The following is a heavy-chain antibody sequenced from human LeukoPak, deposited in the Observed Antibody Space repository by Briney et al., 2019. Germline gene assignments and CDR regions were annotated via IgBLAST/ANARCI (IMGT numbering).Heavy chain of an antibody. D-gene: IGHD3-10*01. J-gene: IGHJ4*02. CDR2: IYYSGST. CDR1: GGPISSYY. Sequence: SETLSLTCTVSGGPISSYYWSWIRQPPGKGLEWIGYIYYSGSTNYNPSLKSRVTISVDTSKNQFSLKLSSVTAADTAVYYCARGAGSYIVDYWGQGTLVTVSS. CDR3: ARGAGSYIVDY. V-gene: IGHV4-59*01.